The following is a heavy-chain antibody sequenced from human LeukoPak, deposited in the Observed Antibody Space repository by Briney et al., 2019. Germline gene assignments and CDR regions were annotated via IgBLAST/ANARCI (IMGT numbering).Heavy chain of an antibody. Sequence: ASVKVSCKASGYTFTDYYMLWGRQAPGQGLERMVWINPNSGGTNYVQNFQGRVTMTRDTSISTAYMELSRLRSDDTAVYYCARAEQNYYDSSGYFTPFDYWGQGTLVTVST. V-gene: IGHV1-2*02. CDR3: ARAEQNYYDSSGYFTPFDY. CDR2: INPNSGGT. D-gene: IGHD3-22*01. J-gene: IGHJ4*02. CDR1: GYTFTDYY.